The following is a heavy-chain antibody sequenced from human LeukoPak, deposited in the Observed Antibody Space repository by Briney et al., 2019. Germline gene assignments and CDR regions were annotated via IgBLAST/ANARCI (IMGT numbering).Heavy chain of an antibody. Sequence: PGRSLRLSCAASGFTFSSYGMHWVRQAPGKGLEWVAVISYDGSNKYYADSVKGRFTISRDNSKNTLYLQMNSLRAEDTAVYYCAKEVSRISFFDYWGQGALITVSS. CDR1: GFTFSSYG. D-gene: IGHD2-15*01. J-gene: IGHJ4*02. CDR2: ISYDGSNK. CDR3: AKEVSRISFFDY. V-gene: IGHV3-30*18.